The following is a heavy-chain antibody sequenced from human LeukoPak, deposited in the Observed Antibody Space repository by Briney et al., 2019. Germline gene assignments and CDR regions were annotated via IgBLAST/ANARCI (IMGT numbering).Heavy chain of an antibody. V-gene: IGHV4-31*03. CDR3: ARHNSGSYGGGIDY. CDR1: GGSISSGGYY. D-gene: IGHD1-26*01. Sequence: PSETLSLTCTVSGGSISSGGYYWSWIRQHPGKGLEWIGYTYYSGSTYYNPSLKSRVTISVDTSKNQFSLKLSSVTAADTAVYYCARHNSGSYGGGIDYWGRGTLVTVSS. CDR2: TYYSGST. J-gene: IGHJ4*02.